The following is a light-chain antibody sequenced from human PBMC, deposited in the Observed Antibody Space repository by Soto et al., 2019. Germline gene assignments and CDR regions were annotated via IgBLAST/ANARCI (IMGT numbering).Light chain of an antibody. CDR2: DVF. V-gene: IGLV2-11*01. CDR1: SSDVGGYKY. CDR3: SSYAGSYTYV. Sequence: QSVLSQPRSVSGSPGQSVTISCIGTSSDVGGYKYVSWYQQHPGKAPKLMIYDVFKRPSGVPDRFSGSKSGNTASLTISGLQAEDEADFYCSSYAGSYTYVFGTGTKLTVL. J-gene: IGLJ1*01.